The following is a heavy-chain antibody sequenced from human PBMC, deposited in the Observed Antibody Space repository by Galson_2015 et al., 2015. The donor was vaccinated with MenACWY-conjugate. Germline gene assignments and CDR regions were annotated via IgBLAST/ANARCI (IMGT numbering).Heavy chain of an antibody. D-gene: IGHD1-26*01. Sequence: SLRLSCAASGFTFSTYWMHWVRQAPGKGLVWVSRINSHGRSTSYADSVKGRFTISRDNAKNTLYLQMNSLRAEDTAVYYCARLGGNYRATSHFDFWGQGTLVTVSS. CDR1: GFTFSTYW. CDR2: INSHGRST. V-gene: IGHV3-74*01. CDR3: ARLGGNYRATSHFDF. J-gene: IGHJ4*02.